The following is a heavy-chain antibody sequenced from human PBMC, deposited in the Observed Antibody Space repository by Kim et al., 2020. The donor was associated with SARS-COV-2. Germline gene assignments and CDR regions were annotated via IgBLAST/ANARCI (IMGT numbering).Heavy chain of an antibody. CDR2: IHTDGTT. CDR1: GFTVSDHY. D-gene: IGHD2-21*02. J-gene: IGHJ4*02. Sequence: GGSLRLSCAAAGFTVSDHYLSWVRQAPGKGLEWISMIHTDGTTYYADSVMGRFTISRDTSKNTLYLQMNNLIAEDTAVYYCRRGHWGDSPSWGQGTRITISS. CDR3: RRGHWGDSPS. V-gene: IGHV3-53*01.